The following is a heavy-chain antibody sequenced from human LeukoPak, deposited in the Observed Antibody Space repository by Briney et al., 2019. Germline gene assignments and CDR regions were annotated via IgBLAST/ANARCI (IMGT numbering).Heavy chain of an antibody. V-gene: IGHV4-59*08. CDR3: ARRRYDYVWGSYRYNYFGY. J-gene: IGHJ4*02. D-gene: IGHD3-16*02. CDR1: GGSISSYY. Sequence: SETLSLTCTVSGGSISSYYWSWIRQPPGKGLEWIGYIYYSGSTNYNPSLKSRVTISVDTSKNQFSLKLSSVTAADTAVYYCARRRYDYVWGSYRYNYFGYWGQGTLVTVSS. CDR2: IYYSGST.